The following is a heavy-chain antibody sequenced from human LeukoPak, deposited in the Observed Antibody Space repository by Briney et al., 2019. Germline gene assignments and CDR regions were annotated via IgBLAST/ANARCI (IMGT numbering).Heavy chain of an antibody. J-gene: IGHJ4*02. CDR2: IYYTGST. Sequence: PSETLSLTCTVSGGSISSYYWSWIRQPPGKGLEWIGYIYYTGSTNYNPSLKSRVTISVDTSKNQFSLKLSSVTAADTAVYYCARLQYYYGSGSLDYWGQGTLVTVSS. CDR3: ARLQYYYGSGSLDY. V-gene: IGHV4-59*01. CDR1: GGSISSYY. D-gene: IGHD3-10*01.